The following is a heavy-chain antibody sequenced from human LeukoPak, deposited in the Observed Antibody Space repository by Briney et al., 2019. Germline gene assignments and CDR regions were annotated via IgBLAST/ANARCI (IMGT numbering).Heavy chain of an antibody. J-gene: IGHJ4*02. CDR2: IFYSGST. V-gene: IGHV4-39*01. Sequence: PSETLSLTCTVSGGSISSSSRYWGWIRQPPGKGLEWIGSIFYSGSTYYNPSLKSRVTISVDTSKNQFSLKLSSVTAADTAVYYCARLRATLNYFDYWGQGTLVTVSS. CDR1: GGSISSSSRY. CDR3: ARLRATLNYFDY.